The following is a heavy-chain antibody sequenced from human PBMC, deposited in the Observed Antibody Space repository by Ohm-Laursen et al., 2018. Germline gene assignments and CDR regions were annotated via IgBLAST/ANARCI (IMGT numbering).Heavy chain of an antibody. CDR2: ISGSGGST. V-gene: IGHV3-23*01. D-gene: IGHD2-15*01. CDR3: AKSRYCSGGSCASDY. Sequence: GSLRLSCSASGFTFSSYAMSWVRQAPGKGLEWVSAISGSGGSTYYADSVKGRFTISRDNSKNTLYLQMNSLRVEDTAVYYCAKSRYCSGGSCASDYWGQGTLVTVSS. J-gene: IGHJ4*02. CDR1: GFTFSSYA.